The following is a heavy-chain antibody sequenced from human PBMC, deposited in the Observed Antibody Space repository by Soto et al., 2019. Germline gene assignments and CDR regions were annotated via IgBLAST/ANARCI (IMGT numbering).Heavy chain of an antibody. Sequence: QVQLVQSGAEVKKPGSSVKVSCKASGGTFSSYAISWVRQAPGQGLEWMGGIIPIFGTANYAQKFQGRVTITADEATSTANMERSSLRSEDTAVYYCAGRLRRQMGGWYFDLWGRGTLVTVSS. CDR3: AGRLRRQMGGWYFDL. CDR1: GGTFSSYA. CDR2: IIPIFGTA. D-gene: IGHD4-17*01. V-gene: IGHV1-69*12. J-gene: IGHJ2*01.